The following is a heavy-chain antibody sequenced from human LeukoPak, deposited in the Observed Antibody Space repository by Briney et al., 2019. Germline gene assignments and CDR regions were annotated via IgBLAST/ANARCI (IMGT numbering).Heavy chain of an antibody. CDR1: GGSISSGDYY. CDR2: IYYSGST. V-gene: IGHV4-30-4*01. Sequence: SQTLSLTCTVSGGSISSGDYYWSWIRQPPGKGLEWIGYIYYSGSTYYNPSLKSRVTISVDTSKNQFSLKLSSVTAADTAVYYCARSEGRRYYYDSSGYLAIDYWGQGTLVTVSS. D-gene: IGHD3-22*01. J-gene: IGHJ4*02. CDR3: ARSEGRRYYYDSSGYLAIDY.